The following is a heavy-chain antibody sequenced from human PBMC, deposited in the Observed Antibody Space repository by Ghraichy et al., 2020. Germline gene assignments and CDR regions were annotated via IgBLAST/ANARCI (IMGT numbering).Heavy chain of an antibody. V-gene: IGHV3-53*01. J-gene: IGHJ6*03. CDR3: ARGVPPWYYDFWSGAPSSDYYMDV. CDR2: IYSGGST. CDR1: GFTVSSNY. D-gene: IGHD3-3*01. Sequence: GGSLRLSCAASGFTVSSNYMSWVRQAPGKGLEWVSVIYSGGSTYYADSVKGRFTISRDNSKNTLYLQMNSLRAEDTAVYYCARGVPPWYYDFWSGAPSSDYYMDVWGIGTTVTVSS.